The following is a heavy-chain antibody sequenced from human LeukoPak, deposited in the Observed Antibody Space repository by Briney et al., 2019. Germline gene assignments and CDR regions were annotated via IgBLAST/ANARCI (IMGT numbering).Heavy chain of an antibody. Sequence: PGGSLRLSCAASGFTFSNYDMHWVRQAPGKGLEWVSAISSSSSYIYYADSIKGRFTISRDNAENSLYLQMNSLRAVDTAVYFCARGEEKATITALDSWGHGTLVTVSS. CDR3: ARGEEKATITALDS. CDR2: ISSSSSYI. D-gene: IGHD5-24*01. CDR1: GFTFSNYD. J-gene: IGHJ5*01. V-gene: IGHV3-21*01.